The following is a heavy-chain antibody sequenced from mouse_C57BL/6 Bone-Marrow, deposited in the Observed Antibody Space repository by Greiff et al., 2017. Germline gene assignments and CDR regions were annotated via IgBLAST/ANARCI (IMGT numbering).Heavy chain of an antibody. CDR3: TTAYYSSYWAMDY. CDR2: IDPENGDT. J-gene: IGHJ4*01. CDR1: GFNIKDDY. V-gene: IGHV14-4*01. D-gene: IGHD2-5*01. Sequence: VQLKQSGAELVRPGASVKLSCTASGFNIKDDYMHWVKQRPEQGLEWIGWIDPENGDTEYASKFQGKATITADTSSNTAYLQLSSLTSEDTAVYYCTTAYYSSYWAMDYWGQGTSVTVSS.